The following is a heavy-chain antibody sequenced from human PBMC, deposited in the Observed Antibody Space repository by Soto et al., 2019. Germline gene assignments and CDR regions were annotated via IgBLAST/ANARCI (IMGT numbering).Heavy chain of an antibody. J-gene: IGHJ6*02. V-gene: IGHV3-30*18. CDR1: GFTFSSYG. CDR3: AKGEGSSWYRVYYYYGMDV. CDR2: ISYDGSNK. Sequence: SLRLSCAASGFTFSSYGMYWVRQAPGKGLEWVAVISYDGSNKYYADSVKGRFTIPRDNSKNTLYLQMNSLRAEDTAVYYCAKGEGSSWYRVYYYYGMDVWGQGTAVTVSS. D-gene: IGHD6-13*01.